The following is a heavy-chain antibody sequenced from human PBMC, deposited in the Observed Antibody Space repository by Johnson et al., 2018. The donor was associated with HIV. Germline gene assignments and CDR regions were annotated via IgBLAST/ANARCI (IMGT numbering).Heavy chain of an antibody. D-gene: IGHD2-21*01. V-gene: IGHV3-33*01. J-gene: IGHJ3*02. Sequence: QLVESGGGVVQPGRSLRLSCAASGIIFSSYGMHWVRQAPGKGLEWVAVIWYDGSNKYYADSVKGRFTISRDNSKNTLYLQMNSLRAEDTAVYYCATALILDAFDIWGQGTMVTVYS. CDR1: GIIFSSYG. CDR2: IWYDGSNK. CDR3: ATALILDAFDI.